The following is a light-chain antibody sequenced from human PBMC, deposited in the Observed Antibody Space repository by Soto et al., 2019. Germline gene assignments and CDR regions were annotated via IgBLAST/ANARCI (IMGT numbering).Light chain of an antibody. J-gene: IGKJ5*01. V-gene: IGKV3D-15*01. Sequence: ETVMTQSPATLSVSPGERATLSCRASQSVSSKLAWYQQKPGQAPRLLIYGASTRATGIPARFSGSGSGTDFTLTISRLEPEDFAIYYCQQSYSTPPAFGQGTRLEIK. CDR3: QQSYSTPPA. CDR1: QSVSSK. CDR2: GAS.